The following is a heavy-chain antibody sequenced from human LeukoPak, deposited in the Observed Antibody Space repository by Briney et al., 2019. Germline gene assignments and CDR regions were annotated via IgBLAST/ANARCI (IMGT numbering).Heavy chain of an antibody. Sequence: SETLSLTCSVSGGSISSSSYYWNWIRQPPGKGLEWVGSIYYSGTTYYNSSLKSRVTISEDTSKNRFSLMLTSVTAADTAVYYCARQVSDYFYYYINVWGEGTTVIVSS. J-gene: IGHJ6*03. CDR3: ARQVSDYFYYYINV. CDR1: GGSISSSSYY. CDR2: IYYSGTT. V-gene: IGHV4-39*01.